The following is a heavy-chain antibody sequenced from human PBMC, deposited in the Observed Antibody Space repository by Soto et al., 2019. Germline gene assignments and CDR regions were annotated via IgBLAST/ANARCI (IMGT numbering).Heavy chain of an antibody. Sequence: SETLSLTCTVSGGSISNYYWSWIRQPPGKGLEWIGYIYYSGSTNYNPSLKSRVTISVDTSKNQFSLKLSSVTAADTAVYYCARDGSGSYYYYYGMDVWGQGTTVTVSS. D-gene: IGHD3-10*01. CDR1: GGSISNYY. CDR2: IYYSGST. CDR3: ARDGSGSYYYYYGMDV. V-gene: IGHV4-59*01. J-gene: IGHJ6*02.